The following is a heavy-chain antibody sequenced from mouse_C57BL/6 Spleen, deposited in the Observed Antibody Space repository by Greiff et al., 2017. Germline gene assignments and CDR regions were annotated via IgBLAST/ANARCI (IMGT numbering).Heavy chain of an antibody. CDR2: INPYNGGP. V-gene: IGHV1-19*01. CDR3: ARITTTMDY. CDR1: GYTFTDYY. J-gene: IGHJ4*01. Sequence: EVQLQQSGPVLVKPGASVKMSCKASGYTFTDYYMNWVKQSHGKSLEWIGVINPYNGGPSYNQKFKGKATLTVGKSSSPAYMELNSLTSEDSAVYYCARITTTMDYWGQGTSDTVSS. D-gene: IGHD1-1*01.